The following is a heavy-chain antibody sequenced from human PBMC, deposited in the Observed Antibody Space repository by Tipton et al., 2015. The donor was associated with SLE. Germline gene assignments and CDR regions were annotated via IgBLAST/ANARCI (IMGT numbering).Heavy chain of an antibody. CDR2: MFSSGDT. J-gene: IGHJ1*01. CDR1: GASINSGCYF. V-gene: IGHV4-61*02. D-gene: IGHD6-6*01. Sequence: TLSLTCTVSGASINSGCYFLSWVRQPPGKGVEWIGRMFSSGDTNYNPSLKSRLTMSVDPSKNQFSLTVNSVTAADTAVYYCASPVTAARKDDPFQIRGQATLVTV. CDR3: ASPVTAARKDDPFQI.